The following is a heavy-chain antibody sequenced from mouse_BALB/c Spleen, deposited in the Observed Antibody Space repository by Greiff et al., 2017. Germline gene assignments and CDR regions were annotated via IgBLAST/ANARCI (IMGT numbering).Heavy chain of an antibody. V-gene: IGHV5-12-2*01. CDR1: GFTFSSYT. CDR3: ARHYEGAY. J-gene: IGHJ3*01. CDR2: ISNGGGST. Sequence: EVNLVESGGGLVQPGGSLKLSCAASGFTFSSYTMSWVRQTPEKRLEWVAYISNGGGSTYYPDTVKGRFTISRDNAKNTLYLQMSSLKSEDTAMYYCARHYEGAYWGQGTLVTVSA. D-gene: IGHD2-3*01.